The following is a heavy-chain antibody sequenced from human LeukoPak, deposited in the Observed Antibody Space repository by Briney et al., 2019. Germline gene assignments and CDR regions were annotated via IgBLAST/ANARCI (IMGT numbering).Heavy chain of an antibody. J-gene: IGHJ3*02. CDR2: IYSAGDT. V-gene: IGHV3-53*01. D-gene: IGHD1-1*01. CDR1: GLTVGSNY. CDR3: ARDLNAQSRAFDI. Sequence: AGGSLRLSCAASGLTVGSNYMTWVRQAPGKGLEWVSVIYSAGDTYYADSVKGRFTICRDNSQNTVYLQMNSLRAEDTAVYYCARDLNAQSRAFDIWGRGTMVTVSS.